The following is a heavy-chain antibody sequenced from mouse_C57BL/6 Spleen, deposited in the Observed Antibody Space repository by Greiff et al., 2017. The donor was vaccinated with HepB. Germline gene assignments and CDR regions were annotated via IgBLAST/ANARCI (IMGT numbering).Heavy chain of an antibody. J-gene: IGHJ2*01. Sequence: QVQLQQSGPELVKPGASVKISCKASGYAFSSSWMNWVKQRPGKGLEWIGRIYPGDGDTNYNGKFKGKATLTADKSSSTAYMQLSSLTSEDSAVYFCARQDTVVATDYWGQGTTLTVSS. D-gene: IGHD1-1*01. CDR2: IYPGDGDT. V-gene: IGHV1-82*01. CDR3: ARQDTVVATDY. CDR1: GYAFSSSW.